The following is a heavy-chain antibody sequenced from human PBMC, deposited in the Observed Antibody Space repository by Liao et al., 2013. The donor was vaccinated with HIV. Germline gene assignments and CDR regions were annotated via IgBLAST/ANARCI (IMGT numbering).Heavy chain of an antibody. J-gene: IGHJ4*02. CDR2: IYFSGTT. CDR3: ARVNTIFGVVKRIFDY. D-gene: IGHD3-3*01. CDR1: GASISSGDDY. Sequence: QVQVQESGPGLVKPLQTLSLTCTVSGASISSGDDYWTWIRQPPGRGLEWLGHIYFSGTTYYNPSLKSRLIMSVDTSKNQFSLKLGSVTAADTAVYYCARVNTIFGVVKRIFDYWGQGTLVTVSS. V-gene: IGHV4-30-4*08.